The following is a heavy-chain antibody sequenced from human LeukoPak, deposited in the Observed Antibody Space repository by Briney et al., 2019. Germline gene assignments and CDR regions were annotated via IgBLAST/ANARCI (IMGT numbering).Heavy chain of an antibody. J-gene: IGHJ4*02. D-gene: IGHD3-10*01. V-gene: IGHV3-23*01. Sequence: GGSLRLSCAASGFTFSNYAMSWVRQAPGKGLEWVSAISGRDGSTYYSDSVKGRFTISRDNSKNTLYLQMNSLRAEDTAVYYCASSDATIGFDYWGQGTLVTVSS. CDR3: ASSDATIGFDY. CDR1: GFTFSNYA. CDR2: ISGRDGST.